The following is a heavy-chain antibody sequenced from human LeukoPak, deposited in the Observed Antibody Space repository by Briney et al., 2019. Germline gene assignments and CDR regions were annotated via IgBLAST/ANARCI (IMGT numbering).Heavy chain of an antibody. D-gene: IGHD2-15*01. V-gene: IGHV3-48*01. CDR1: GFTFSSYS. CDR3: ARDLYPLYDSYMDV. Sequence: PGGSLRLSCVASGFTFSSYSMNWVRQAPGKGLEWVSYITGSSSTIYYADSVKGRFTISRDNAKNSLYLQMNSLRAEDTAVYYCARDLYPLYDSYMDVWGKGTTVTVSS. CDR2: ITGSSSTI. J-gene: IGHJ6*03.